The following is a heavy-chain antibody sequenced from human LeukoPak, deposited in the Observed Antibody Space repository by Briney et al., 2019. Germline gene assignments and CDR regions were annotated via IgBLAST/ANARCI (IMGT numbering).Heavy chain of an antibody. V-gene: IGHV3-48*01. CDR3: TIRLDY. CDR1: DSAFSNYT. D-gene: IGHD3-16*01. Sequence: PGGSLRLSCVISDSAFSNYTMSWVRLPPGRGLEWVSSISSLTNDNYYAASLKGRFTISRDTAKDPLYRHMNRLRPEDKGIYYCTIRLDYWGVGVQVTVSS. J-gene: IGHJ4*02. CDR2: ISSLTNDN.